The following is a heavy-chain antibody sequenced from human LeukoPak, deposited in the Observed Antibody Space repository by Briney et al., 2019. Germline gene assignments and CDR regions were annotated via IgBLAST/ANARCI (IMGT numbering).Heavy chain of an antibody. CDR1: GGTFSSYA. D-gene: IGHD1-26*01. Sequence: SVKVSCKASGGTFSSYAISWVRQAPGQGLEWMGGIIPIFGTANYAQKLQGRVTMTTDTSTSTAYMELRSLRSDDTAVYYCARDWDPVGANGYWGQGTLVTVSS. J-gene: IGHJ4*02. CDR2: IIPIFGTA. V-gene: IGHV1-69*05. CDR3: ARDWDPVGANGY.